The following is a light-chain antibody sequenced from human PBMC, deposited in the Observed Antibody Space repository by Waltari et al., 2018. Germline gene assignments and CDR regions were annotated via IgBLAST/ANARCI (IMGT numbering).Light chain of an antibody. CDR1: QSISQY. CDR2: HAS. Sequence: ELVLTQSPGTLFLSSAERATLSCRTSQSISQYLAWYQQKPGQAPRLLIYHASSRATGIPDRFSGSESGTDFSLTISRLEPEYFAVYYCQHYVSLPVTFGQGTKVKIK. J-gene: IGKJ1*01. V-gene: IGKV3-20*01. CDR3: QHYVSLPVT.